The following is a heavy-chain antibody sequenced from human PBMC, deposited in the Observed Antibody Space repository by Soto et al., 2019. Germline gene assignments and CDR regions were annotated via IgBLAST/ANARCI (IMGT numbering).Heavy chain of an antibody. V-gene: IGHV3-30*09. CDR2: ISYDGSNK. J-gene: IGHJ6*02. CDR1: GFTFSNYI. CDR3: ARGDPYYGMDV. Sequence: QVQLVESGGDVVQPGGSLRLSCAASGFTFSNYIFYWVRQAPGKGPEWVAAISYDGSNKQYADSVKCRFAISRDNPWNSVDLQMNSLRGDDTALYYCARGDPYYGMDVWGQGTTVTVSS.